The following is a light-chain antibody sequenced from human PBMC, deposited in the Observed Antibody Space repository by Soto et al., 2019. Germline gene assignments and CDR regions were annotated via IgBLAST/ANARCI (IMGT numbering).Light chain of an antibody. J-gene: IGKJ2*01. CDR2: GAS. CDR1: QSVSSSSY. CDR3: RQYGSSPSYT. Sequence: EIVLTQSPGTLSLSPGERATLSCRASQSVSSSSYLAWYQQKPGQAPRLLLYGASSRATGIPDRFSGSGSATDFTLTISILEPEDFEVYYCRQYGSSPSYTFGQGTKLEIK. V-gene: IGKV3-20*01.